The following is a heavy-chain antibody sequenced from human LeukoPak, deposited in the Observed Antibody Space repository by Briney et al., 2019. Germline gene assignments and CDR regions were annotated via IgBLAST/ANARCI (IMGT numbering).Heavy chain of an antibody. CDR2: NMGDGSEK. CDR1: GYSFSTYC. V-gene: IGHV3-7*01. Sequence: GGPLRLSCAASGYSFSTYCMNWVRQPTGKGLEWVANNMGDGSEKYYVDSVKGRFTISRDNAKNSLSLQMNSLRAEDTAVYYCARDPSRGYSYGYGDSWGQGKLVIVSS. J-gene: IGHJ4*02. CDR3: ARDPSRGYSYGYGDS. D-gene: IGHD5-18*01.